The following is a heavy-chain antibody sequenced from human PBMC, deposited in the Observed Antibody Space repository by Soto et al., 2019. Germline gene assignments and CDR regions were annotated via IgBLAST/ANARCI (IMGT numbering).Heavy chain of an antibody. CDR2: ISGSGVNT. J-gene: IGHJ4*02. D-gene: IGHD3-10*01. CDR3: AKDHRSSGSGSYSEFDY. V-gene: IGHV3-23*01. CDR1: GFTFSSYA. Sequence: PGGSLRLSCAASGFTFSSYAMSWVRQAPGKGLEWVSAISGSGVNTYYADSVKGRFTISRDSSKNTLYPQMNSLRAEDTAVYYCAKDHRSSGSGSYSEFDYWGQGTLVTVS.